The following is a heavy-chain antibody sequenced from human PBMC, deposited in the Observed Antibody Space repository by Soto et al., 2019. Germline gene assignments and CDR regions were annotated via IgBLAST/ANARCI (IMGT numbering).Heavy chain of an antibody. D-gene: IGHD6-13*01. V-gene: IGHV3-33*01. CDR3: ARVGLYSGSWYGSDY. J-gene: IGHJ4*02. CDR2: IWGDGSNK. Sequence: QVPLVESGGGVVQPGRSLRLSCAASGFTFSSYGMHWVRQAPGKGLEWVAVIWGDGSNKYYADSVKGRFTISRDNSMTQLYLQLNSLRAEDTAVYYCARVGLYSGSWYGSDYWGQGTLVTVSS. CDR1: GFTFSSYG.